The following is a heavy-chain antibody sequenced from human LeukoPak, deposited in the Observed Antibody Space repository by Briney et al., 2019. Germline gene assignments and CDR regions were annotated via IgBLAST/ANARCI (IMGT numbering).Heavy chain of an antibody. V-gene: IGHV3-7*01. D-gene: IGHD6-19*01. CDR2: IKQDGSEK. Sequence: GGSLRLSCAASGFTFSSYWMSWVRQAPGKGLEWVANIKQDGSEKYYVDSVKGRFTISRDNAKNSLYLQMNSLRAEDTAVYYCASDRGSGWHPTPSVDYWGQGTLVTVSS. J-gene: IGHJ4*02. CDR3: ASDRGSGWHPTPSVDY. CDR1: GFTFSSYW.